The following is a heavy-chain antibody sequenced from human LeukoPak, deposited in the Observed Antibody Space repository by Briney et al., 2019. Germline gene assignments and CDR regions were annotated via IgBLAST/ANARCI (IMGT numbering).Heavy chain of an antibody. D-gene: IGHD3-16*02. CDR1: GFTVSSNY. V-gene: IGHV3-53*01. CDR3: AKHGDNVWGSFRFGLDY. CDR2: IYSGGST. Sequence: GGSLRLSCAASGFTVSSNYMSWVRQAPGKGLEWVSVIYSGGSTYYADSVKGRFTISRDNFKNTVFLQLNSLRPEDTAVYYCAKHGDNVWGSFRFGLDYWGQGTLVTVSS. J-gene: IGHJ4*02.